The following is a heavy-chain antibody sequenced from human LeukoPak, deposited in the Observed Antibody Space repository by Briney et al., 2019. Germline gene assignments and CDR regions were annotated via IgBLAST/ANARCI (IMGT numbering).Heavy chain of an antibody. CDR1: GGSFSGYY. J-gene: IGHJ3*02. Sequence: SETLSLTCAVYGGSFSGYYWSWIRQPPGKGLEWIGEINHNGSTNYNPSLKSRVTISVDTSKNQFSLKLSSVTAADTAVYYCASNDYGDYGAFDIWGQGTMVTVSS. D-gene: IGHD4-17*01. CDR3: ASNDYGDYGAFDI. CDR2: INHNGST. V-gene: IGHV4-34*01.